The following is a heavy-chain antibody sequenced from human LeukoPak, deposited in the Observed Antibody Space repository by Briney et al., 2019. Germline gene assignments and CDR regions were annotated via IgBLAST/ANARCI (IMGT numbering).Heavy chain of an antibody. Sequence: ASVKVSCKASGYTFTSYDINWVRQATGQGLEWMGWMNPNSGNTGYAQKFQGRVTMTWNTSISTAYMELSSLRSEDTAVYYCARGHCSGGSCYSAAIADYWGQGTLVTVSS. J-gene: IGHJ4*02. CDR1: GYTFTSYD. CDR3: ARGHCSGGSCYSAAIADY. V-gene: IGHV1-8*01. CDR2: MNPNSGNT. D-gene: IGHD2-15*01.